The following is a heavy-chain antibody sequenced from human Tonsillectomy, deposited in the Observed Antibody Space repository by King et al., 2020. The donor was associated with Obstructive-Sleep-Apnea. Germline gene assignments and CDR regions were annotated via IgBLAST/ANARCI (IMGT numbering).Heavy chain of an antibody. D-gene: IGHD4-11*01. CDR3: ARDGFRTVTNHKDYYYGMDV. CDR2: IYYSGST. V-gene: IGHV4-39*07. J-gene: IGHJ6*02. Sequence: QLQESGPGLVKPSETLSLTCTVSGGSISSSSYYWGWIRQPPGKGLEWIGSIYYSGSTYYNPSLKSRVTISVDTSKNQFSLKLSSVTAADTAVYYCARDGFRTVTNHKDYYYGMDVWGHGTTVTVSS. CDR1: GGSISSSSYY.